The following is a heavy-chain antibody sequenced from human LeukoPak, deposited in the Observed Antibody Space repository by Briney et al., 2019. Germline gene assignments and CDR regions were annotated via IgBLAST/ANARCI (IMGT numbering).Heavy chain of an antibody. V-gene: IGHV4-61*02. J-gene: IGHJ6*03. CDR1: GGSISSGSYY. Sequence: ASETLSLTCTVSGGSISSGSYYWSWIRQPAGKGLEWIGRIYTSGSTNYNPSLKSRVTISVDTSKNQFSLKLSSVTAADTAVYYCARLAYSSSSFSYYYYMDVWGKGTTVTVSS. CDR2: IYTSGST. D-gene: IGHD6-6*01. CDR3: ARLAYSSSSFSYYYYMDV.